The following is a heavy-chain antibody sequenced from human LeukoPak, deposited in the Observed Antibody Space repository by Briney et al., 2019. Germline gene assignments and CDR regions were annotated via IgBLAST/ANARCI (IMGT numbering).Heavy chain of an antibody. CDR1: GGSISSYH. J-gene: IGHJ4*02. CDR3: ARVLSSSWPKFDC. D-gene: IGHD6-13*01. CDR2: IYYSGST. Sequence: SETLSLTCTVSGGSISSYHWSWIRQPPGKGLEWIGYIYYSGSTNYNPSLKSRVTISVDTSKNQFSLKLSSVTAADTAVYYCARVLSSSWPKFDCWGQGTLVTVSS. V-gene: IGHV4-59*08.